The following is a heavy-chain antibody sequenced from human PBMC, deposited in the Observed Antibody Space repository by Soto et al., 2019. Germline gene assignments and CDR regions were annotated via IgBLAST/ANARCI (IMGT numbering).Heavy chain of an antibody. Sequence: GVSLRLSCAASGFTVSSNYMSWVRQAPGKGLEWVSVLYSGGSTYYADSVKGRFTISRDNSKNTLYLQMNSLRAEDTVVYYCARDGGFGEESYDYWGQGTLVTVSS. V-gene: IGHV3-66*01. CDR2: LYSGGST. CDR1: GFTVSSNY. CDR3: ARDGGFGEESYDY. D-gene: IGHD3-10*01. J-gene: IGHJ4*02.